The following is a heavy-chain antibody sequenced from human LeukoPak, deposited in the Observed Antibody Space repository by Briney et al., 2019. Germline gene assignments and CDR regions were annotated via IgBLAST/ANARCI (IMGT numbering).Heavy chain of an antibody. J-gene: IGHJ4*02. CDR1: GFTFSSYA. Sequence: PGGSLGLSCAASGFTFSSYAMSWVRQAPGKGLEWVSTISDSGGTTFYADSVKGRFTISRDNSKNTLSLQMNSLRAEDTAIYYCAKDRTVGGTWSDYWGQGTQVTVSS. D-gene: IGHD1-26*01. V-gene: IGHV3-23*01. CDR2: ISDSGGTT. CDR3: AKDRTVGGTWSDY.